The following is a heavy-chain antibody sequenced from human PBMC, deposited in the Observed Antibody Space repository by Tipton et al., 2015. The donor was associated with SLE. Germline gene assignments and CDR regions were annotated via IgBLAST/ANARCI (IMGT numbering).Heavy chain of an antibody. Sequence: GSLRLSCAASGFSFSSYWMTWVRQASGKGLDWVANINQDGSQRYYVESVRGRFTISRDNAKNLLYLQMSGLRAEDTAVYHCAVQWLVLGQYYFDHWGQGALVSVSS. J-gene: IGHJ4*02. D-gene: IGHD6-19*01. CDR1: GFSFSSYW. CDR3: AVQWLVLGQYYFDH. CDR2: INQDGSQR. V-gene: IGHV3-7*01.